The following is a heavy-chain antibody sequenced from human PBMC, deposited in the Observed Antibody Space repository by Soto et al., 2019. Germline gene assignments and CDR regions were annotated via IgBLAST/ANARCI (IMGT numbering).Heavy chain of an antibody. CDR1: EGTSSAFP. CDR2: IVPTLGIP. J-gene: IGHJ6*02. CDR3: ARMGGSCGMDV. V-gene: IGHV1-69*02. Sequence: QVQLVQSGAEVKKPGSPVKGSCKAPEGTSSAFPTPGVGQAPGQGLDWLGRIVPTLGIPNNAQKFQGRVTITADKSTSTAYMELSSLRSEDTAVYYCARMGGSCGMDVWGQGTTVTVSS. D-gene: IGHD1-1*01.